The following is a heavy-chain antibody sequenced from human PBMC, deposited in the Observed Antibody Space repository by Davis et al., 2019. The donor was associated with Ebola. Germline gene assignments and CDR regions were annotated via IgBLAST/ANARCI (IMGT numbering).Heavy chain of an antibody. J-gene: IGHJ6*04. Sequence: GESLKISCAASEFTVSNSYMSWVRQAPGKGLEWVSAISGSGGSTYYADSVKGRFTISRDNSKKTLYLQMNSLRAEDTAVYYCAKSGLSFGVVKYHYGMDVWGKGTTVTVSS. CDR2: ISGSGGST. V-gene: IGHV3-23*01. CDR3: AKSGLSFGVVKYHYGMDV. D-gene: IGHD3-3*01. CDR1: EFTVSNSY.